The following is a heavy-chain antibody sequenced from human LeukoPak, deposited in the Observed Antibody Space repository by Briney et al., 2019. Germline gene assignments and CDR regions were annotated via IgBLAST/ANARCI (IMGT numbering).Heavy chain of an antibody. D-gene: IGHD1-26*01. V-gene: IGHV3-74*01. CDR3: AAVGATETHFDY. CDR1: GFTFSGYW. CDR2: INTDGSSI. Sequence: GGSLRLSCAASGFTFSGYWMHWVRQAPGKGLVWVSRINTDGSSISYADSVKGRFTISRDNAKNTLYLQMNSLRAEDKAVYYCAAVGATETHFDYWGQGTLVAVSS. J-gene: IGHJ4*02.